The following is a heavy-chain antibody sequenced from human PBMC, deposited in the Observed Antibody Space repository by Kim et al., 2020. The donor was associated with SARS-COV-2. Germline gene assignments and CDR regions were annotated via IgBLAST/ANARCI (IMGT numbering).Heavy chain of an antibody. CDR2: IQTKAEGGTT. V-gene: IGHV3-15*01. D-gene: IGHD1-26*01. CDR1: GFTLSNAW. Sequence: GGSLRLSCAASGFTLSNAWMSWVRQAPGKGLEWVGRIQTKAEGGTTGYAAPVKGRFTISRDDSKNTLHLQMNSLQTEDTAVYHCTPLGTLSLPDLWGQGTTVTVSS. CDR3: TPLGTLSLPDL. J-gene: IGHJ6*02.